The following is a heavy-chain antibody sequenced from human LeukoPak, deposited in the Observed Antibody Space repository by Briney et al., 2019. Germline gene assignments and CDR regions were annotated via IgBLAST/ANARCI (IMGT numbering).Heavy chain of an antibody. V-gene: IGHV3-7*03. CDR3: AKYSTSWNTRTGFDY. J-gene: IGHJ4*02. CDR2: IKPDGSQQ. CDR1: GFSFSNHW. Sequence: GGSLRLSCAASGFSFSNHWMTWVRQAPGKGLEWVANIKPDGSQQYYVDSMKGRFTISRDNAKNSLYLQMNSLRAEDTAVYYCAKYSTSWNTRTGFDYWGQGTLVTVSS. D-gene: IGHD2-8*01.